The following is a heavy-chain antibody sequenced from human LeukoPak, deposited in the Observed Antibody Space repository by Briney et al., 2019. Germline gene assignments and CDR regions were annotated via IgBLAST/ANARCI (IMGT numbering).Heavy chain of an antibody. J-gene: IGHJ5*02. CDR3: ARGGQWLVRWWFDP. CDR2: INHSGST. CDR1: GGSFSGYY. D-gene: IGHD6-19*01. V-gene: IGHV4-34*01. Sequence: SETLSLTCAVYGGSFSGYYWSWIRQPPGKGLEWIGEINHSGSTNYNPSLKSRVTISVDTSKNQFSLKLSSVTAADTAVNYCARGGQWLVRWWFDPWGQGTLVTVSS.